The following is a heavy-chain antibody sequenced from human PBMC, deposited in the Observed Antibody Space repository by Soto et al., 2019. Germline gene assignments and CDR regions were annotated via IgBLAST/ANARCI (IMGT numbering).Heavy chain of an antibody. CDR3: ARDPVNGFAC. Sequence: QVQLVESGGGVVQPGRSLRLSCAASGFTFGTYAMHWVRQAPGKGPDWVAVISYDGSNKYYADSVKGRLAISRDNSKNALDLQMNSLRAEDTAVYYCARDPVNGFACWRQGTLVTVSS. CDR2: ISYDGSNK. V-gene: IGHV3-30*01. J-gene: IGHJ4*02. D-gene: IGHD4-17*01. CDR1: GFTFGTYA.